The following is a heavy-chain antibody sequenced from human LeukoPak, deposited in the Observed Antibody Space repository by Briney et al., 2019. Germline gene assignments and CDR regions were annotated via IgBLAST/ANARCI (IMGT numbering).Heavy chain of an antibody. V-gene: IGHV3-48*03. J-gene: IGHJ6*03. Sequence: PGGSLRLSCAASGFTFSSYEMNWVRQAPGKGLEWVSYISSSGNTIYYADSVKGRFTISRDNAKNSLYLQMNSLRAEDTAVYYCARDRKQPWYDFWSGTKLYYYYYMDVWGKGTTVTVSS. CDR2: ISSSGNTI. CDR3: ARDRKQPWYDFWSGTKLYYYYYMDV. CDR1: GFTFSSYE. D-gene: IGHD3-3*01.